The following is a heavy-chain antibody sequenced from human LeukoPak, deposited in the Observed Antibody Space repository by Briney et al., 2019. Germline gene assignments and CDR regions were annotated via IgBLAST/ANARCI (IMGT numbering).Heavy chain of an antibody. V-gene: IGHV1-69*13. CDR2: IIPIFGTA. Sequence: SVKVSCKASGGTFSSYAISWVRQAPGQGLEWMGGIIPIFGTANYAQKFQGRVTITADESTSTAYMELSSLRAEDTAVYYCAGGPYYDSSGYLPNYYGMDVWGQGTTVTVSS. D-gene: IGHD3-22*01. CDR1: GGTFSSYA. J-gene: IGHJ6*02. CDR3: AGGPYYDSSGYLPNYYGMDV.